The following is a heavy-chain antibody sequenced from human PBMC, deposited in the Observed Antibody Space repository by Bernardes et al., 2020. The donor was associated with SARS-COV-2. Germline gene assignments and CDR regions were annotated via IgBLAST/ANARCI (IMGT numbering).Heavy chain of an antibody. V-gene: IGHV3-23*01. D-gene: IGHD6-19*01. J-gene: IGHJ4*02. CDR1: GFTFSSHG. Sequence: LRLSCAASGFTFSSHGMSWVRQAPGKGLEWVSAISGNGGSTFYADSVKGRFTISRDNSKNTLYLQLNSLRAEDTAVYYCAKIAVTGRWYFDYWGQGTLVTVSS. CDR3: AKIAVTGRWYFDY. CDR2: ISGNGGST.